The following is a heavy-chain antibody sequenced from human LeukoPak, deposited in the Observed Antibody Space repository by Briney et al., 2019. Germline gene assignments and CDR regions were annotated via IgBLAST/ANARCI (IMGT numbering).Heavy chain of an antibody. V-gene: IGHV3-74*01. D-gene: IGHD5-18*01. Sequence: PGGSLRLSCAASGFTFSSYWMHWVRQAPGKGLVWVSRINTDGSSTSYADSVEGRFTISRDNAKNRLYVQMNSLRADDTAVYYCATGSGLWSPDYWGQGTLVTVSS. CDR1: GFTFSSYW. CDR3: ATGSGLWSPDY. CDR2: INTDGSST. J-gene: IGHJ4*02.